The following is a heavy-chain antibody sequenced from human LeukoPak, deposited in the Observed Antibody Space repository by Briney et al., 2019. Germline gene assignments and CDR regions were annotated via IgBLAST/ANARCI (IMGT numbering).Heavy chain of an antibody. CDR1: GGPFSGYY. D-gene: IGHD3-22*01. CDR3: ARSYYYDSSSDAFDI. V-gene: IGHV4-31*11. J-gene: IGHJ3*02. Sequence: SETLSLTCAVYGGPFSGYYWSWIRQHPGKGLEWIGYIYYSGSTYYNPSLKSRVTISVDTSKNQFSLKLSSVTAADTAVYYCARSYYYDSSSDAFDIWGQGTMVTVSS. CDR2: IYYSGST.